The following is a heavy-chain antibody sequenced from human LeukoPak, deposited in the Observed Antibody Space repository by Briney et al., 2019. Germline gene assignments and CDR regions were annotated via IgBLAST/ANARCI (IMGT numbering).Heavy chain of an antibody. CDR3: ARDRVTTNTPYFDY. CDR1: GYTFTVYY. V-gene: IGHV1-2*02. CDR2: INLNSGGT. D-gene: IGHD4-17*01. Sequence: WASVNVSCTASGYTFTVYYMHWVRQGPGEGLEWMGWINLNSGGTNYAQNFQGRVTMTRDTSISTAYMELSRLRSDDTAVYYCARDRVTTNTPYFDYWGQGTLVTVSS. J-gene: IGHJ4*02.